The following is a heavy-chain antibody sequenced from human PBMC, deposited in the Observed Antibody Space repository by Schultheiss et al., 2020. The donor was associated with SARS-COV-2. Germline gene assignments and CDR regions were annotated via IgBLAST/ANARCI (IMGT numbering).Heavy chain of an antibody. J-gene: IGHJ4*02. Sequence: GESLKISCAASGFTFSSYAMSWVRQAPGKGLEWVSYISGRSTYTNYADSVKGRFTISRDNAKNSLYLQMNSLRAEDTAVYYCARASTTVTTNDYWGQGALVTVSS. D-gene: IGHD4-17*01. CDR3: ARASTTVTTNDY. CDR2: ISGRSTYT. V-gene: IGHV3-21*05. CDR1: GFTFSSYA.